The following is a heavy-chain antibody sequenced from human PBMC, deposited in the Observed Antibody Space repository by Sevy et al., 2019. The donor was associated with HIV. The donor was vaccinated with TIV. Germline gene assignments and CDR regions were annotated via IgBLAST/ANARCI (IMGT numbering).Heavy chain of an antibody. D-gene: IGHD3-10*01. Sequence: ASVKVSCKASGYTFTSYAFHWVRQAPGQRLEWMGWINAGNGNTKYSEKFQGRVTITRDTSASTAYMELSSLRSEDTAVYYCARDAFGSGTFYNGNFFDYWGPGTLVTVSS. CDR1: GYTFTSYA. CDR3: ARDAFGSGTFYNGNFFDY. J-gene: IGHJ4*02. V-gene: IGHV1-3*01. CDR2: INAGNGNT.